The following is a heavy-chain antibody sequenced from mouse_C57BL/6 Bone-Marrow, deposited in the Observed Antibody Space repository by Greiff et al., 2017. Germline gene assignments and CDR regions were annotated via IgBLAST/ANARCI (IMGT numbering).Heavy chain of an antibody. CDR2: INPGSGGT. D-gene: IGHD2-2*01. CDR3: MVVYFDY. CDR1: GYAFTNYL. V-gene: IGHV1-54*01. Sequence: VQLQQSGAELVRPGTSVKVSCKASGYAFTNYLIEWVKQRPGQGLEWIGVINPGSGGTNYNEKFKGKATLTADKSSSTAYMQLSSLTSEGSAVYFCMVVYFDYWGQGTTLTVSA. J-gene: IGHJ2*01.